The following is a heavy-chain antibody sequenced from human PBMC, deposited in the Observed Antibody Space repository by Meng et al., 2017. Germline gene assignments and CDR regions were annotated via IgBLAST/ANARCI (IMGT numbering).Heavy chain of an antibody. CDR1: GGPISSGHYY. J-gene: IGHJ5*02. CDR2: IYYSGST. V-gene: IGHV4-30-4*01. Sequence: QVQLQESGPGLVKPSQSLSLPCTVSGGPISSGHYYWRWIRQPPGEGLEWIGYIYYSGSTHYNPSLKSRVIISLGTSNNQFSLKLSSVTAADTAVYYCARRGADYGACDPWGQGTLVTVSS. CDR3: ARRGADYGACDP. D-gene: IGHD4/OR15-4a*01.